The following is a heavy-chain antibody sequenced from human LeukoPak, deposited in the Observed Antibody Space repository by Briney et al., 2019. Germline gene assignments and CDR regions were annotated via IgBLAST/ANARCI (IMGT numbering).Heavy chain of an antibody. V-gene: IGHV3-21*01. J-gene: IGHJ4*02. Sequence: GGSLRLSCAASGFTFSSYSMNWVRQAPGEGLEWVSSISSSSSYIYYADSVKGRFTISRDNAKNSLYLQMNSLRAEDTAVYYCARGQQQLVATNFDYWGQGTLVTVSS. CDR3: ARGQQQLVATNFDY. CDR1: GFTFSSYS. D-gene: IGHD6-13*01. CDR2: ISSSSSYI.